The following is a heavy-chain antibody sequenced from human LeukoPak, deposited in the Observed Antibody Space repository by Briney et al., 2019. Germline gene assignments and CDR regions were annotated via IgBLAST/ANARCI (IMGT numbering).Heavy chain of an antibody. CDR1: GFTLSSYA. D-gene: IGHD2-2*01. Sequence: GGSLRLSCAASGFTLSSYAMHWVRQARGRGLVWVAVISYDGSNKYYADSVKGRFTIPRDNSKNTLYLQMNSLRAEDTAVYYCARDLTPVLPSLPDHYWGQGTLVTVSS. CDR2: ISYDGSNK. V-gene: IGHV3-30*04. CDR3: ARDLTPVLPSLPDHY. J-gene: IGHJ4*02.